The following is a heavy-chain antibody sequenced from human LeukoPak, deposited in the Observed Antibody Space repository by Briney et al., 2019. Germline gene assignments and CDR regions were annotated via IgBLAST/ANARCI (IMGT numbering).Heavy chain of an antibody. Sequence: SETLSLTCAVYGGSFSGYYWSWIRQPPGKGLEWIGEINHSGSTNYNPSLKSRVTISVDTSKNQFSLKLSSVTAADTAVYYCARGLTTVSSYNWFDPRGQGTLVTVSS. CDR2: INHSGST. CDR1: GGSFSGYY. D-gene: IGHD4-11*01. J-gene: IGHJ5*02. CDR3: ARGLTTVSSYNWFDP. V-gene: IGHV4-34*01.